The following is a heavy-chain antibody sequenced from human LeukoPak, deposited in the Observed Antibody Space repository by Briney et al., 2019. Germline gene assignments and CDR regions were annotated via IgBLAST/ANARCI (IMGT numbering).Heavy chain of an antibody. CDR3: AREVRSSGYSLDY. CDR2: IYSSGST. J-gene: IGHJ4*02. Sequence: SETLSLTCTVSGGSISNYYWSWIRQPAGKGLEWIGRIYSSGSTNYNPSLKSRVTMSVDTSKNQFSLKLRSVTAADTAVYYCAREVRSSGYSLDYWGQGTLVTVSS. D-gene: IGHD3-22*01. V-gene: IGHV4-4*07. CDR1: GGSISNYY.